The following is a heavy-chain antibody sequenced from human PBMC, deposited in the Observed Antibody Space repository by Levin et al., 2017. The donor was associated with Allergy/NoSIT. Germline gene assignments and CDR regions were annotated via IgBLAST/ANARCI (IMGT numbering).Heavy chain of an antibody. CDR1: GFSISEYA. D-gene: IGHD4/OR15-4a*01. CDR3: AKKQGATSGFSFDV. Sequence: PGGSLRLSCAVSGFSISEYAMAWVRQAPGKGLEWVSEITGGGFNTYYGDSVKGRFTVSKDDSKDMLYLDLSSLRVEDTAVYYCAKKQGATSGFSFDVWGQGTMVTVSS. V-gene: IGHV3-23*01. J-gene: IGHJ3*01. CDR2: ITGGGFNT.